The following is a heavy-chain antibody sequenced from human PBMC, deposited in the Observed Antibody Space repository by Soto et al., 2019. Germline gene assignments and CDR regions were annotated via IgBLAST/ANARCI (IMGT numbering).Heavy chain of an antibody. Sequence: QVQLVQSGAEVKKPGSSVKVSCKASGGTFSSYAISWVRQAPGQGLEWMGGIIPIFGTANYAQKFQGRVTITADESTSTAYRELSSLRSEDTAVYYCARSAGLGAPNTYGMDVWGQGTTVTVSS. J-gene: IGHJ6*02. CDR1: GGTFSSYA. D-gene: IGHD3-16*01. CDR3: ARSAGLGAPNTYGMDV. CDR2: IIPIFGTA. V-gene: IGHV1-69*01.